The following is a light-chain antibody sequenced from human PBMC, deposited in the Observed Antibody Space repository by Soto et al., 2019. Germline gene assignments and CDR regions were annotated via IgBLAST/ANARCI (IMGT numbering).Light chain of an antibody. J-gene: IGKJ1*01. CDR2: DAS. CDR1: QSISSW. CDR3: QHYSLYSPWT. Sequence: DIQMTQSPSTLSASVGDRVAITCWASQSISSWLAWYQQKPGQAPKLLIYDASTVQSGVPSRFSGSGSGTEFTLTISSLQPDDSATYYCQHYSLYSPWTFGQGTKVDI. V-gene: IGKV1-5*01.